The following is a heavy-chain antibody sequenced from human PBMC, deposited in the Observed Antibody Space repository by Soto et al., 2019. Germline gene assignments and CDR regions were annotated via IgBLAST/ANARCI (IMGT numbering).Heavy chain of an antibody. CDR1: GYTFSNFW. J-gene: IGHJ4*02. CDR2: IYPGDHET. CDR3: ARSPRRSPYFAY. D-gene: IGHD6-13*01. V-gene: IGHV5-51*01. Sequence: GESLKISCQCSGYTFSNFWIGWVRQLPGKGLEWMGIIYPGDHETRYSPSFHGKVTISADKSINTAYLQWNSLEASDTAFYFCARSPRRSPYFAYWGQGALVTVSS.